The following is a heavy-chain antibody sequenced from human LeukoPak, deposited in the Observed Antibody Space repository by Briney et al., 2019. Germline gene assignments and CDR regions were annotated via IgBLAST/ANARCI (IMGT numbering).Heavy chain of an antibody. J-gene: IGHJ4*02. Sequence: GGSLRLSCAASGFTFSSYAMSWVRQAPGKGLEWVSAISGSGGSTYYADSVKGRFTISRDNSKNTLYLQMNSLRAEDTAVYYCAKDRNRLFGVAGSYFDYWGQGTLVTVSS. CDR2: ISGSGGST. CDR1: GFTFSSYA. V-gene: IGHV3-23*01. D-gene: IGHD6-19*01. CDR3: AKDRNRLFGVAGSYFDY.